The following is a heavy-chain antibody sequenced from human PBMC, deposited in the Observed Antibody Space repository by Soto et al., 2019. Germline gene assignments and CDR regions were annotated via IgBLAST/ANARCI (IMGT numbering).Heavy chain of an antibody. CDR1: GGIFHGYG. Sequence: QEQLVESGGGVVQPGTSLRLSCAVPGGIFHGYGMHWVRQAPGKGLEWVAIIRFDGSNEEYADSVKGRFTISRDNSKIPVYLKRNAVGAKDGAVYYWARDGFGGAVFGGYLAYWGGETVVTVSS. J-gene: IGHJ4*02. CDR3: ARDGFGGAVFGGYLAY. D-gene: IGHD3-16*01. V-gene: IGHV3-33*01. CDR2: IRFDGSNE.